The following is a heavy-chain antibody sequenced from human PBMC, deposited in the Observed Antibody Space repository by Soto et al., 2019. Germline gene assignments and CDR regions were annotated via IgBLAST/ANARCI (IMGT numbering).Heavy chain of an antibody. J-gene: IGHJ4*02. CDR2: IYHSGST. Sequence: PSETLSLTCAVSGGSISSGGYSWSWIRQPPGKGLEWIGYIYHSGSTYYNPSLKSRVTISVDRSKNQFSLNLKSVTAADTAVYYCARDRGTDDSWGQGTLVTVSS. CDR3: ARDRGTDDS. CDR1: GGSISSGGYS. V-gene: IGHV4-30-2*01.